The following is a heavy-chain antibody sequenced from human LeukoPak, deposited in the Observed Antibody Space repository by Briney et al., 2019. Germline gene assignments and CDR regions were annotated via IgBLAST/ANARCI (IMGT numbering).Heavy chain of an antibody. Sequence: PGGSLRLSCIASGFSFSGYAMSWVRQAPGKGLEWVSAFSGGGDSAYYADSVKGRFTISRDNSKNTLYLQMNSLRAEDTAVYYCASGNGDYERYYYGMDVWGQGTTVTVSS. D-gene: IGHD4-17*01. CDR3: ASGNGDYERYYYGMDV. CDR2: FSGGGDSA. V-gene: IGHV3-23*01. J-gene: IGHJ6*02. CDR1: GFSFSGYA.